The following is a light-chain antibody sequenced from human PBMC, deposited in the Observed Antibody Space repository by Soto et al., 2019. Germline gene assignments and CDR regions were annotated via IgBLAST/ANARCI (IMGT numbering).Light chain of an antibody. Sequence: EIVMTQSPATPSVSPGERATLSCRASQSVSSNLAWYQQKPGQAPRLLIYGASTRATGLPARFSGSGSETAFTLTISSLQSEDFAVYYCQQYNGWPRTFGQGTKVDI. CDR1: QSVSSN. CDR3: QQYNGWPRT. V-gene: IGKV3-15*01. J-gene: IGKJ1*01. CDR2: GAS.